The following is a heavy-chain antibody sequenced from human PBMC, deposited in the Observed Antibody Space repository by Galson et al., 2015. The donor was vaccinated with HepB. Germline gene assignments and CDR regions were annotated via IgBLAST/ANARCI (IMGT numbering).Heavy chain of an antibody. CDR2: IYSGGST. CDR1: GFTVSSNY. CDR3: ARGKSTTVIDDAFDI. J-gene: IGHJ3*02. Sequence: SLRLSCAASGFTVSSNYMSWVRQAPGKGLEWVSVIYSGGSTYYADSVKGRFTISRHNSKNTLYLQMNSLRAEDTAVYYCARGKSTTVIDDAFDIWGQGTMVTVSS. V-gene: IGHV3-53*04. D-gene: IGHD4-17*01.